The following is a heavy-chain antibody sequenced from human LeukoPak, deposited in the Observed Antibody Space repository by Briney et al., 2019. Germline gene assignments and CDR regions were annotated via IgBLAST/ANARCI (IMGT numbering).Heavy chain of an antibody. CDR1: GFTFSNYA. V-gene: IGHV3-23*01. CDR3: ARESVGAIKMDV. J-gene: IGHJ6*02. CDR2: ISGNGGST. Sequence: GGSLRLSCAASGFTFSNYAMNWVRQAPGKGLEWVSGISGNGGSTYYADSVKGRFTISRDNSKNTLYLQMNSLRAEDTAVYYCARESVGAIKMDVWGQGTTVTVSS. D-gene: IGHD1-26*01.